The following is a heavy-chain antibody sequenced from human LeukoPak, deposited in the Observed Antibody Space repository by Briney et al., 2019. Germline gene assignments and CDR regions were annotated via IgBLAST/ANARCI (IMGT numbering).Heavy chain of an antibody. D-gene: IGHD6-19*01. Sequence: SETLYLTCDVYGGSFSTYYWSWIRQPPGKGLEWIGEINHSGGTSYNPSPKSRVTISVDTSKNKFSLKLSSVTVADTAVYYCARAGGSVAGTAFDYWGQGALVTVSS. CDR1: GGSFSTYY. CDR2: INHSGGT. CDR3: ARAGGSVAGTAFDY. V-gene: IGHV4-34*01. J-gene: IGHJ4*02.